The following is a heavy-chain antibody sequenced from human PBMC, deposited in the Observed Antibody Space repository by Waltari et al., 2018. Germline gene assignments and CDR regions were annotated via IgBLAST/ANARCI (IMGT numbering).Heavy chain of an antibody. V-gene: IGHV3-74*01. CDR2: INSGGSMI. D-gene: IGHD3-10*01. CDR3: ARGGGSLDY. CDR1: GFTFNTYW. J-gene: IGHJ4*02. Sequence: EVQLVESGGGLVRPGGSLRLSCAASGFTFNTYWMHWVRQAPGKGLVGVESINSGGSMISYAASVKGLFTISRDNAKNTLYLQMNSLRAEDTAVYYCARGGGSLDYWGQGTQVTVSS.